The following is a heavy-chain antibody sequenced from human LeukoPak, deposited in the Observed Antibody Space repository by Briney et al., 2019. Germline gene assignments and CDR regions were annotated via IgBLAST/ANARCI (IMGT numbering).Heavy chain of an antibody. J-gene: IGHJ4*02. V-gene: IGHV3-48*03. Sequence: GGSLRLSCAASEFTFPSYEMNWVRQAPGKGLEWISYISSTGNTIYYVDSVQGRFTISRDNARNSLYLQMNSLRAEDTAVYYCARGRYCSGHNCYFDYWGQGTLVTVS. CDR1: EFTFPSYE. CDR3: ARGRYCSGHNCYFDY. CDR2: ISSTGNTI. D-gene: IGHD2-15*01.